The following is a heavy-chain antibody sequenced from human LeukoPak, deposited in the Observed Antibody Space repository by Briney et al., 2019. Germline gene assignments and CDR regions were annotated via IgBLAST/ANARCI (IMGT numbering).Heavy chain of an antibody. V-gene: IGHV1-69*05. CDR1: GGTFSSYA. CDR2: IIPIFGTA. D-gene: IGHD7-27*01. J-gene: IGHJ4*02. CDR3: ARDLLGPADY. Sequence: SVKVSCKASGGTFSSYAISWVRQAPGQGLEWVGGIIPIFGTANYAQKFQGRVTITTDESTSTAYMELSSLRSEDTAVYYCARDLLGPADYWGQGTLVTVSS.